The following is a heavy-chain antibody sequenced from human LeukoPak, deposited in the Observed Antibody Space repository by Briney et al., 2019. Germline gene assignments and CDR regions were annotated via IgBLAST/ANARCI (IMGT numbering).Heavy chain of an antibody. CDR1: GGSISSYY. CDR2: IYYSGST. CDR3: ARDLSGIDAFDI. V-gene: IGHV4-59*01. J-gene: IGHJ3*02. D-gene: IGHD1-14*01. Sequence: SETLSLTCTVSGGSISSYYWSWIRQPPGKGLEWIGYIYYSGSTNYNPSLQSRVTISVDTSKNQFSLKLSSVTAADTAVYYCARDLSGIDAFDIWGQGTMVTVSS.